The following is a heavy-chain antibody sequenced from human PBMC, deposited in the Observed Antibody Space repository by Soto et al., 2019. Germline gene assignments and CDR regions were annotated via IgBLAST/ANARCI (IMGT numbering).Heavy chain of an antibody. D-gene: IGHD2-15*01. CDR2: IYWSDDR. J-gene: IGHJ4*02. V-gene: IGHV2-5*01. Sequence: QITLKESGPTLVKPTHTLTLTCTFSGFSLSSSGVGVGWVRQPPGKALEWLGLIYWSDDRRYSPSLPSRLTNTADPTQKPGGLTMADMDPLDTGTYFCVRRREGGPRINYFDYWGQGALVTVSS. CDR1: GFSLSSSGVG. CDR3: VRRREGGPRINYFDY.